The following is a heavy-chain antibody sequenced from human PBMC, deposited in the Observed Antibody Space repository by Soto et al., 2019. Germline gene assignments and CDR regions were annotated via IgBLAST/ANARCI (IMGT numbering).Heavy chain of an antibody. CDR2: IYYSGST. V-gene: IGHV4-39*01. CDR1: GGSISSSSYY. Sequence: QLQLQESGPGLVKPSETLSLTCPVSGGSISSSSYYWGWIRQPPGKGLEWIGSIYYSGSTYYSPSLKSRVTIAVDPSKNQFCLKLSSVTAAVAAVYYCASFNGRGYYDSSGSPDAFDIRGQGTMVTVSS. J-gene: IGHJ3*02. D-gene: IGHD3-22*01. CDR3: ASFNGRGYYDSSGSPDAFDI.